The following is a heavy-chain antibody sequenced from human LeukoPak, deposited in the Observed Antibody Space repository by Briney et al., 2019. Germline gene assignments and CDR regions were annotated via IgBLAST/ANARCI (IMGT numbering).Heavy chain of an antibody. V-gene: IGHV4-59*08. D-gene: IGHD6-25*01. CDR3: ARRERGAANLDY. Sequence: PSETLSLTCTVSGASISNYYLSWIRQPPGKGLECIGYVSYSGRTNYNPSLKSRVTISADTSKNQFSLKLTSVTAADTAVYYCARRERGAANLDYWGQGTLVTVSS. J-gene: IGHJ4*02. CDR2: VSYSGRT. CDR1: GASISNYY.